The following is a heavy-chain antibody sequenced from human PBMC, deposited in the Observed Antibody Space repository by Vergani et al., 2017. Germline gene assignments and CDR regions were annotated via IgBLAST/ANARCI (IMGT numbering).Heavy chain of an antibody. CDR1: GFTFSSYW. V-gene: IGHV3-7*01. CDR2: IKQDGSEK. CDR3: ARDQGWELLHWFDP. D-gene: IGHD1-26*01. Sequence: VQLVESGGGLVQPGGSLRLSCAASGFTFSSYWMSWVRQAPGKGLEWVANIKQDGSEKYYVDSVKGRFTISRDNAKNSLYLQMNSLRAEDTAVYYCARDQGWELLHWFDPWGQGTLVTVSS. J-gene: IGHJ5*02.